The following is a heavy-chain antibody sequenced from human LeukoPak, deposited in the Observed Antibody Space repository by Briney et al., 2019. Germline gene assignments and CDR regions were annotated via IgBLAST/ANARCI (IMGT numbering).Heavy chain of an antibody. J-gene: IGHJ4*02. D-gene: IGHD6-13*01. Sequence: PGGSLRLSCAASGFTFSSYAMSWVRQAPGKGLEWVSVIYSGGSTYYADSVKGRFTISRDNSKNTLYLQMNSLRAEDTAVYYCARDNREQQLVPPTFDYWGQGTLVTVSS. V-gene: IGHV3-66*02. CDR2: IYSGGST. CDR1: GFTFSSYA. CDR3: ARDNREQQLVPPTFDY.